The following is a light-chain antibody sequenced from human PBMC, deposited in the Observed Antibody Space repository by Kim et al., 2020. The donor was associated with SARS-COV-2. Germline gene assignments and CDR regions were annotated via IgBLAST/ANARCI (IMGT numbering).Light chain of an antibody. J-gene: IGLJ3*02. V-gene: IGLV3-1*01. CDR3: QAWDSSTAV. CDR2: QDS. CDR1: KLGDKN. Sequence: SYELTQPPSVSVSPGQTASITCSGDKLGDKNAYWYQQKPGQSPVLVIYQDSKRPSGIPERFSGSNSGNSATLTISGTQAMDEADYYCQAWDSSTAVFGGGTQLTVL.